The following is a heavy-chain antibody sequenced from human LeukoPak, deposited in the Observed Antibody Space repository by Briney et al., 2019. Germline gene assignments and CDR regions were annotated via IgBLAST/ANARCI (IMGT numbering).Heavy chain of an antibody. Sequence: GGSLRLSCAASGFTFSSYAMSWVRQAPGKGLEWVSAISGSGGSTYYADSVKGRFTISRDNSKNTLYLQMNSLRAEDTAVYYCAKGLKGAVVVPAARLFDYWGQGTLVTVSS. V-gene: IGHV3-23*01. D-gene: IGHD2-2*01. CDR1: GFTFSSYA. CDR2: ISGSGGST. CDR3: AKGLKGAVVVPAARLFDY. J-gene: IGHJ4*02.